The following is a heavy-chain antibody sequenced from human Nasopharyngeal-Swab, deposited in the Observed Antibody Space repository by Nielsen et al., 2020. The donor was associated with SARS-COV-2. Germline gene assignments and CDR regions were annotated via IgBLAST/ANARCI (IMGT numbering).Heavy chain of an antibody. CDR3: AGNMVLDV. CDR2: ISWNSGSI. J-gene: IGHJ6*02. D-gene: IGHD2-8*01. V-gene: IGHV3-9*01. CDR1: GFTFDDYA. Sequence: SLKISCAASGFTFDDYAMHWVRQAPGEGLEWVSGISWNSGSIGYADSVKGRFTISRDNAKTSLYLQMNSLRAEDTALYYCAGNMVLDVWGQGTTVTVSS.